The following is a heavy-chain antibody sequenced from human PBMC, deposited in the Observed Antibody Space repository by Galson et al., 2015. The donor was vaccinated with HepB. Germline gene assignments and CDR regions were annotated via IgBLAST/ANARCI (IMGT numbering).Heavy chain of an antibody. CDR3: ASGGGRSRTSSFDP. V-gene: IGHV1-69*10. Sequence: SVKVSCKASGGTFSSYRISWVRQAPGQRLEWMGVIIPILGIANYAQKFQGRVTITADKSTSTAYMELSSLRSEDTAFYYCASGGGRSRTSSFDPWGQGTLVTVSS. CDR2: IIPILGIA. J-gene: IGHJ5*02. D-gene: IGHD2-2*01. CDR1: GGTFSSYR.